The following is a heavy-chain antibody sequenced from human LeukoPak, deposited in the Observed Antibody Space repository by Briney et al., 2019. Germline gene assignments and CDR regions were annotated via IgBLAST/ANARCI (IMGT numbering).Heavy chain of an antibody. CDR3: ARHESDHRYDFWSGPHYYYYMDV. CDR1: GGSISSSSYY. D-gene: IGHD3-3*01. V-gene: IGHV4-39*01. CDR2: IYYSGST. Sequence: SETLSLTCTVSGGSISSSSYYWGWIRQPPGKGLEWIGSIYYSGSTYYNPSLKSRVTISVDTSKNQFSLKLSSVTAADTAVYYCARHESDHRYDFWSGPHYYYYMDVWGKGTTVTVSS. J-gene: IGHJ6*03.